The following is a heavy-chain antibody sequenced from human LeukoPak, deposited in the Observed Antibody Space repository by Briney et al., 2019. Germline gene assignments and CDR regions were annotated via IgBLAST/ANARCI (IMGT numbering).Heavy chain of an antibody. CDR2: ISGSGSST. V-gene: IGHV3-23*01. D-gene: IGHD3-3*01. Sequence: GGSLRLSCAASGFTFSTYAMSWVRQAPGKGLKWVSAISGSGSSTFYADSVKGRFTVSRDNSKNTLYLQMNSLRAEDTAVYYCAKQDSWSGYYTSDYWGQGTLVTVSS. CDR3: AKQDSWSGYYTSDY. J-gene: IGHJ4*02. CDR1: GFTFSTYA.